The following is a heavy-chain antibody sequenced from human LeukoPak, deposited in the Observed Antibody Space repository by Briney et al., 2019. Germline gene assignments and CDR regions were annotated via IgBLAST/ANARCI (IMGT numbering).Heavy chain of an antibody. CDR2: IYYSGST. V-gene: IGHV4-39*01. Sequence: SETLSLTCTVSGGSISSSSYYWGWIRQPPGKGLEWIGSIYYSGSTYYNPSLKSRVTISVDTSKNQFSLKLSSVTAADTAVYYCARSGPDRYCGSTSCYAFDYWGQGTLVTVSS. D-gene: IGHD2-2*01. CDR1: GGSISSSSYY. CDR3: ARSGPDRYCGSTSCYAFDY. J-gene: IGHJ4*02.